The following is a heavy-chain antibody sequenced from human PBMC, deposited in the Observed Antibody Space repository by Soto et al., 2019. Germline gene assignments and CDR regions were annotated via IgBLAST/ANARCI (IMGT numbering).Heavy chain of an antibody. CDR3: ATASIYSNYEPYYYYGMDV. Sequence: GGSLRLSCAASGFTFSSYAMSWVRQAPGKGLEWVSAISGSGGSTYYADSVKGRFTISRDNSKNTLYLQMNSLRAEDTAVYYCATASIYSNYEPYYYYGMDVWGQGTTVTVSS. D-gene: IGHD4-4*01. V-gene: IGHV3-23*01. CDR2: ISGSGGST. J-gene: IGHJ6*02. CDR1: GFTFSSYA.